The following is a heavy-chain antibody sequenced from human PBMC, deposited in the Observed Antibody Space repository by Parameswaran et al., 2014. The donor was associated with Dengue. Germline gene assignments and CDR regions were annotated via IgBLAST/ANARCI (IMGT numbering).Heavy chain of an antibody. Sequence: WVRQAPGQGLEWMGWMNPNSGNTGYAQKFQGRVTMTRNTSISTAYMELSSLRSEDTAVYYCARGFGILDQELNWFDPWGQGTLVTVSS. J-gene: IGHJ5*02. CDR2: MNPNSGNT. CDR3: ARGFGILDQELNWFDP. D-gene: IGHD3/OR15-3a*01. V-gene: IGHV1-8*01.